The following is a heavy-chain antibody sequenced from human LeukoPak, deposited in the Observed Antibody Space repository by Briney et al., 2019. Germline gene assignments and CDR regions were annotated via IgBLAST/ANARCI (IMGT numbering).Heavy chain of an antibody. Sequence: SETLSLTCTVSGGSISSYYWSCIRQPPGRGLEWIGYIYTSGSTNYNPSLKSRVTISVDTSKNQFSLKLSSVTAADTAVYYCARQRRMDCSSTSCYVVGGFDYWGQGTLVTVSS. CDR1: GGSISSYY. V-gene: IGHV4-4*09. CDR2: IYTSGST. J-gene: IGHJ4*02. D-gene: IGHD2-2*01. CDR3: ARQRRMDCSSTSCYVVGGFDY.